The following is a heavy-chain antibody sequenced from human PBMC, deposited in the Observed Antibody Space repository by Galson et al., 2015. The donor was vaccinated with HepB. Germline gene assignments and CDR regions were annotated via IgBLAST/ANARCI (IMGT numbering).Heavy chain of an antibody. CDR1: GYTFTSYY. CDR3: ARDQRGYYGSGNVLGY. Sequence: SVKVSCKASGYTFTSYYMHWVRQAPGQGLEWMGIINPSGGSTSYAQKFQGRVTMTRDTSTSTVYMELSSLRSEDTAVYYCARDQRGYYGSGNVLGYWGQGTLVTVSS. J-gene: IGHJ4*02. CDR2: INPSGGST. D-gene: IGHD3-10*01. V-gene: IGHV1-46*01.